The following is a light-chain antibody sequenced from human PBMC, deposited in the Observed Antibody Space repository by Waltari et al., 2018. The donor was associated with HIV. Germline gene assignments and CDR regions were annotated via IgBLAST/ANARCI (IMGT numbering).Light chain of an antibody. Sequence: QSVLPQPPSVSGAPGQRVTISCTGSSSHIGAGYDVHWYQQLPGTAPKLLIYGNSNRPSGVPDRFSGSKSGTSASLAITGLQAEDEADYYCQSYDSSLSQVFGGGTKLTVL. CDR3: QSYDSSLSQV. V-gene: IGLV1-40*01. J-gene: IGLJ2*01. CDR2: GNS. CDR1: SSHIGAGYD.